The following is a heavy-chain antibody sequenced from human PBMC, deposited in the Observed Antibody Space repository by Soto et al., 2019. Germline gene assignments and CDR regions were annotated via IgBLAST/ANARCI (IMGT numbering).Heavy chain of an antibody. CDR1: GYTFTGYY. D-gene: IGHD2-2*01. J-gene: IGHJ6*02. V-gene: IGHV1-2*02. Sequence: GASVKVSCKASGYTFTGYYVHWVREAPGQGLEWMGWINPETGATSYAQKFQGRVTLSRDTSISTAYLELSNLTFDDAAVYFCARERYQVISDGMDVWGQGTTVTVSS. CDR2: INPETGAT. CDR3: ARERYQVISDGMDV.